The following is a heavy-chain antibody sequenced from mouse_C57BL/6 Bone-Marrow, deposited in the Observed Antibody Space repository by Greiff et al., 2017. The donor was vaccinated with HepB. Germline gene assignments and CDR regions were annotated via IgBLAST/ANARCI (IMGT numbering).Heavy chain of an antibody. CDR3: AREGGFAY. V-gene: IGHV5-4*01. J-gene: IGHJ3*01. CDR2: ISDGGSYT. CDR1: GFTFSSYA. Sequence: EVKLMESGGGLVKPGGSLKLSCAASGFTFSSYAMSWVRQTPEKRLELVATISDGGSYTYYPDNVKGRFTISRDNAKNNLYLQMSHLKSEDTAMYYCAREGGFAYWGQGTLVTVSA.